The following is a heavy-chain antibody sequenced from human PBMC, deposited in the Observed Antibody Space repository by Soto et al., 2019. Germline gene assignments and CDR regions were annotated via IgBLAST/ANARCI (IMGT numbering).Heavy chain of an antibody. J-gene: IGHJ6*03. CDR1: GFTFSSYS. V-gene: IGHV3-48*01. CDR2: ISSSSSTI. D-gene: IGHD3-10*01. CDR3: ARDYYYGSGSYYYYYYMDV. Sequence: GGSLRLSCAASGFTFSSYSMNWARQAPGKGLEWVSYISSSSSTIYYADSVKGRFTISRDNAKNSLYLQMNSLRAEDTAVYYCARDYYYGSGSYYYYYYMDVWGKGTTVTVSS.